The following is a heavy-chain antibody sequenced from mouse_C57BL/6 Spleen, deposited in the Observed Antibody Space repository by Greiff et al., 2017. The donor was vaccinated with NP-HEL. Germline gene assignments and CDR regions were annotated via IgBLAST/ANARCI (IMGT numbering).Heavy chain of an antibody. D-gene: IGHD2-5*01. CDR1: GYTFTSYW. CDR2: IDPSDSYT. V-gene: IGHV1-59*01. CDR3: ARYRTIVTRGLYYAMDY. Sequence: VQLQQPGAELVRPGTSVKLSCKASGYTFTSYWMPWVKQRPGQGLEWIGVIDPSDSYTNYTQKFKGKATLTVDTSSSTAYMQLSSLTSEDSAVYYCARYRTIVTRGLYYAMDYWGQGTSVTVSS. J-gene: IGHJ4*01.